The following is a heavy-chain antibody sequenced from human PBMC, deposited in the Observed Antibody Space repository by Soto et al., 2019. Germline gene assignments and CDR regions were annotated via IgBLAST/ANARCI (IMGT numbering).Heavy chain of an antibody. D-gene: IGHD1-26*01. J-gene: IGHJ6*02. CDR3: ARVKIVGAKYYYYGMDV. Sequence: GGSLRLSCAASGFTFSSYGMHWVRQAPGKGLEWVAVIWYDGSNKYYADSVKGRFTISRNNSKNTLYLEMNSLGAEDTAVYYCARVKIVGAKYYYYGMDVWGQGTTVTVSS. CDR2: IWYDGSNK. V-gene: IGHV3-33*01. CDR1: GFTFSSYG.